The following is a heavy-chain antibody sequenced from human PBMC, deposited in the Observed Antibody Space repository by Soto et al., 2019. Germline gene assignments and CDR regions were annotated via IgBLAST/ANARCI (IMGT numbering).Heavy chain of an antibody. J-gene: IGHJ5*02. CDR3: ARSPAIGQLVLEWFDP. D-gene: IGHD6-6*01. CDR2: INHSGST. Sequence: PSETLSLTCAVYGGSFSGYYWSWIRQPPGKGLEWIGEINHSGSTNYNPSLKSRVTISVDTSKNQFSLKLSSVTAADTAVYYCARSPAIGQLVLEWFDPWGQGTLVTVSS. CDR1: GGSFSGYY. V-gene: IGHV4-34*01.